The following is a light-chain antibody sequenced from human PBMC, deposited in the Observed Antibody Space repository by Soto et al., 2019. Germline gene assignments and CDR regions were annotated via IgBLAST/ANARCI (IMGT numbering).Light chain of an antibody. Sequence: QSVLTQPPSVSGAPGQRVTISCTGSSSNIGAGYDVHWYQQLPGTAPKLLIYGNSNRPSGVPDRFSGSKSGTSASLAITGLHAEDEADYDCQSYDSSLSGLVFGTGTKVTVL. CDR1: SSNIGAGYD. J-gene: IGLJ1*01. CDR3: QSYDSSLSGLV. V-gene: IGLV1-40*01. CDR2: GNS.